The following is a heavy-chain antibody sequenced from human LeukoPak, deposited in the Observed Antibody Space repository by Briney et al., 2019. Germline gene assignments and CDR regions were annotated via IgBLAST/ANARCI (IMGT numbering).Heavy chain of an antibody. Sequence: SETLSLTCTVSGASTSSLDYYWGWIRQFPGKGLEWIGDIYYNGMTYYNPSLKSRLTISIDTSKNQFSLILTSVTAADTAVYYCARKGSGTHYTFFNYFDYWGKGALVAVSS. CDR2: IYYNGMT. V-gene: IGHV4-39*01. D-gene: IGHD3-10*01. J-gene: IGHJ4*02. CDR3: ARKGSGTHYTFFNYFDY. CDR1: GASTSSLDYY.